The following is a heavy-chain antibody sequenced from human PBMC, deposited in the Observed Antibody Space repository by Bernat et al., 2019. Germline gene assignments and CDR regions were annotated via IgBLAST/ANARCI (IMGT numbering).Heavy chain of an antibody. CDR1: GGSISSYY. V-gene: IGHV4-59*01. CDR2: IYYSGST. Sequence: QVQLQESGPGLVKPSETLSLTCTVSGGSISSYYWSWIRQPPGKGLEWIGYIYYSGSTNYNPSPKSRVTISVDTSKNQFSLKLSSVTAADTAVYYCARSSLKYSSSSLYYYYYMDVWGKGTTVTVSS. CDR3: ARSSLKYSSSSLYYYYYMDV. J-gene: IGHJ6*03. D-gene: IGHD6-6*01.